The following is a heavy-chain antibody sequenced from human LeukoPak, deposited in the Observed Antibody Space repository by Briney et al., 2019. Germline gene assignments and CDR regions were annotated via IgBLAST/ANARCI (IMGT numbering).Heavy chain of an antibody. D-gene: IGHD3-10*01. J-gene: IGHJ2*01. V-gene: IGHV3-7*01. CDR1: GFTFSSYW. CDR3: ARSPISGYWYFDL. CDR2: IKQDGSEK. Sequence: PGGSLRLSCAASGFTFSSYWMSWVRQAPGKGLEWVANIKQDGSEKYYVDSVKGRFTISRDNAKNSLCLQMNSLRAEDTAVYYCARSPISGYWYFDLWGRGTLVTVSS.